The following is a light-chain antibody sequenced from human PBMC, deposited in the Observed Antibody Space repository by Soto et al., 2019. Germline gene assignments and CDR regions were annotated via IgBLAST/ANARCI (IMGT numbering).Light chain of an antibody. Sequence: EIVMTQSPATLSVSPGERATLSCRASQSVSSNLAWYQQKPGQAPSLLIYDISARATGIPTRFSGSGSGTEFTLTISSLQSEDFVVYYCQQYNDWPLTFGGGTKVEIK. CDR2: DIS. CDR1: QSVSSN. V-gene: IGKV3D-15*01. J-gene: IGKJ4*01. CDR3: QQYNDWPLT.